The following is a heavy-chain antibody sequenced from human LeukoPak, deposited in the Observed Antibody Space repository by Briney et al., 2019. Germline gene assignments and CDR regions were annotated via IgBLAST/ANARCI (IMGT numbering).Heavy chain of an antibody. Sequence: GGSLRLSCAASGFTFSNAWMSWVRQAPGKGLEWVGRIKSKTDGGTTDYAAPVKGRFTISRDDSKNTLYLQMNSLRAEDTAVYYCARPDSGSYSLDYWGQGTLVTVSS. D-gene: IGHD1-26*01. CDR3: ARPDSGSYSLDY. J-gene: IGHJ4*02. CDR2: IKSKTDGGTT. CDR1: GFTFSNAW. V-gene: IGHV3-15*01.